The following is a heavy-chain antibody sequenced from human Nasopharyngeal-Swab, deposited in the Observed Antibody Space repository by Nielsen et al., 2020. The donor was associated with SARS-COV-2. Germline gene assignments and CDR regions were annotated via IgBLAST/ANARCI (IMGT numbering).Heavy chain of an antibody. CDR2: IYYSGST. CDR3: ARDPNGGFDP. D-gene: IGHD3-10*01. Sequence: SETLSLTCTVSGGSISSYYWSWIRQPPGKGLEWIGYIYYSGSTNYNPSLKSRVTISVDTSKNQFSLKLNSVTAADTAVYYCARDPNGGFDPWGQGTLVTVSS. V-gene: IGHV4-59*01. CDR1: GGSISSYY. J-gene: IGHJ5*02.